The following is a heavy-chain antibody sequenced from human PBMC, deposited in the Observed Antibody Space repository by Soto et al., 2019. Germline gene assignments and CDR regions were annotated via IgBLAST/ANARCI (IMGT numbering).Heavy chain of an antibody. CDR3: ALDIVVVPAAIRGTYY. D-gene: IGHD2-2*02. V-gene: IGHV1-69*13. Sequence: SVKVSCKASGGTFSSYAISWVRQAPGQGLEWMGGIIPIFGTANYAQKFQGRVTITADESTSTAYMELSSLRSEDTAVYYCALDIVVVPAAIRGTYYWGQGTLVTVSS. CDR2: IIPIFGTA. CDR1: GGTFSSYA. J-gene: IGHJ4*02.